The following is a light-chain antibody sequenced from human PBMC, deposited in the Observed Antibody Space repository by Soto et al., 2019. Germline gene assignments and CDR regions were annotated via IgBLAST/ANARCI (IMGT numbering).Light chain of an antibody. Sequence: QAVVTQEPSLTVSPGGTVTLTCASSNGAVTSGYYPNWFQQKPGQAPRALIYSTSNKQIWTPARFSGSLLGGKAALTLSGVQHEDEAEYYCLVYYGGAWVFGGGTKLTVL. V-gene: IGLV7-43*01. CDR1: NGAVTSGYY. CDR3: LVYYGGAWV. CDR2: STS. J-gene: IGLJ3*02.